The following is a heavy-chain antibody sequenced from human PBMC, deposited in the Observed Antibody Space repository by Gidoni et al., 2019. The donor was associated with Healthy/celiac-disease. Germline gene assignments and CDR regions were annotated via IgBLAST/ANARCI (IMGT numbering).Heavy chain of an antibody. V-gene: IGHV3-30*18. Sequence: QVQLVESGGGVVQPGRSLRLSCAASGFTFSSYGMHWVRQAPGKGLEWVSVISYDGSNKYYADSVKGRFTISRDNSKNTLYLQINSLRAEDTAVYYCAKDTKGGIVGAFYGMDVWGQGTTVTVSS. CDR2: ISYDGSNK. CDR3: AKDTKGGIVGAFYGMDV. J-gene: IGHJ6*02. D-gene: IGHD1-26*01. CDR1: GFTFSSYG.